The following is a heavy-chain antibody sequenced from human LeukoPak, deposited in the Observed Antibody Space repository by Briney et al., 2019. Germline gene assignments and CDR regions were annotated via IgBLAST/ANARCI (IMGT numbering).Heavy chain of an antibody. D-gene: IGHD1-7*01. CDR2: IYTSGST. CDR1: GGSISSYY. CDR3: ARSGITGTTSAFDI. V-gene: IGHV4-4*09. J-gene: IGHJ3*02. Sequence: KPSETLSLTCTVSGGSISSYYWSWIRQPPGKGLEWIGYIYTSGSTNYNPSLKSRVTISVDTSKNQFSLKLSSVTAADTAVYYCARSGITGTTSAFDIWGQGTMVTVSS.